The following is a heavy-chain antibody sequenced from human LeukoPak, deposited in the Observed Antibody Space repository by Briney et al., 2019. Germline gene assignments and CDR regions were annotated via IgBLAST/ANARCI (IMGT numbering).Heavy chain of an antibody. CDR2: IYYSGNT. CDR1: GGSISSGGYY. J-gene: IGHJ5*02. CDR3: ARGQDDYSSFYTWFDP. Sequence: SETLSLTCTVSGGSISSGGYYWSWIRQHPGKGLEWIGYIYYSGNTYYSPSLKSRLTISIDTPKNQFSLKLSSVTAADTAVYYCARGQDDYSSFYTWFDPWGQGTLVTLSS. D-gene: IGHD4-11*01. V-gene: IGHV4-31*03.